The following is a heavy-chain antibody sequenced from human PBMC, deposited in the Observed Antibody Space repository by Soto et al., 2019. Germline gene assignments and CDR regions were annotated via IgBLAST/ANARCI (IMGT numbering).Heavy chain of an antibody. J-gene: IGHJ4*02. CDR1: GGSISSSSYY. CDR2: IYYSGST. Sequence: PSETLSLTCTVSGGSISSSSYYWGWIRQPPGKGLEWIGSIYYSGSTYYNPSLKSRVTMSVDTSKNQFSLKLSSVTAADTAVYYCAREERGYSYTYVGGYWGQGTLVTVSS. D-gene: IGHD5-18*01. V-gene: IGHV4-39*02. CDR3: AREERGYSYTYVGGY.